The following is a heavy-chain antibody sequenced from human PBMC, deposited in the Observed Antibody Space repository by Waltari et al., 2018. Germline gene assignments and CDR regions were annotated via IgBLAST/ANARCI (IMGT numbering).Heavy chain of an antibody. D-gene: IGHD3-22*01. CDR3: ARSTDYYDSSGYYEEGFGWDY. CDR1: GYTFTSYA. J-gene: IGHJ4*02. Sequence: QVQLVQSGAEVKKPGASVKVSCKASGYTFTSYAMHWVRQAPGQRLEWMGWINAGNGNTKYSQEFQGRVTITRDTSASTAYMELSSLRSEDMAVYYCARSTDYYDSSGYYEEGFGWDYWGQGTLVTVSS. V-gene: IGHV1-3*03. CDR2: INAGNGNT.